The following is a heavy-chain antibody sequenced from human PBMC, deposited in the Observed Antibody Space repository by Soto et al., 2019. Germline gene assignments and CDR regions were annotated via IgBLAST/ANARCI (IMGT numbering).Heavy chain of an antibody. Sequence: SETLSLTCTVPGGSISSGGYYWSWIRQHPGKGLEWIGYIYYSGSTYYNPSLKSRVTISVDTSKNQFSLKLSSVTAADTAVYYCAREDPGAFDIWGQGTMVTVSS. D-gene: IGHD3-10*01. J-gene: IGHJ3*02. CDR2: IYYSGST. CDR3: AREDPGAFDI. V-gene: IGHV4-31*03. CDR1: GGSISSGGYY.